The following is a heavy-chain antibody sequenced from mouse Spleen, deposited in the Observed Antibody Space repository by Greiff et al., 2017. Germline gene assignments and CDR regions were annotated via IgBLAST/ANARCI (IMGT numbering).Heavy chain of an antibody. CDR1: GYSFTSYC. J-gene: IGHJ3*01. CDR3: APDAGPACFAY. V-gene: IGHV1-66*01. Sequence: QVQLQQSGPELVKPGASVKISCKASGYSFTSYCIHWVKQRPGQGLEWIGWIYPGSGNTKYNEKFKGKATMTADTSSSTTYMQHSSLTSDDSAVVYCAPDAGPACFAYWGPGTLVTVSA. CDR2: IYPGSGNT.